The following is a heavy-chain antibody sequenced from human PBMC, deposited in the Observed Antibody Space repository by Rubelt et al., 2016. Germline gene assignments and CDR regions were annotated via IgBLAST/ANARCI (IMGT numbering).Heavy chain of an antibody. V-gene: IGHV3-33*05. CDR1: GFTFSSCH. CDR2: ISYDGRNK. J-gene: IGHJ4*02. Sequence: GFTFSSCHMHWVRQAPGKGLEWVALISYDGRNKHYADSVKGRFPISRDNSKNTLDLQMNSLRAEDTAVYYCVRATLYGDSWGQGTLVTVSS. CDR3: VRATLYGDS. D-gene: IGHD2-2*02.